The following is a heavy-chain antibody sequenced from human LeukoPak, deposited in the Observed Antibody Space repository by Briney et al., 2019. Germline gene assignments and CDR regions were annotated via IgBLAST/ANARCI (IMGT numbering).Heavy chain of an antibody. CDR1: GYSISSGYY. D-gene: IGHD1-14*01. CDR3: VRTNPWDLTYYFDY. Sequence: NPSETLSLTCTVSGYSISSGYYWGWIRQPPGKGLEWIGSIYHSGSTYYNLSLKSRVTISVDTSKNQFSLRLTSVTAADTAVYYCVRTNPWDLTYYFDYWGQGTLVTVSS. CDR2: IYHSGST. J-gene: IGHJ4*02. V-gene: IGHV4-38-2*02.